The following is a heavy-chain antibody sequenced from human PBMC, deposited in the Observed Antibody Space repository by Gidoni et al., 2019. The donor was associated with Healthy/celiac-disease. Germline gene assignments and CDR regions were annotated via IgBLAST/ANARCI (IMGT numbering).Heavy chain of an antibody. CDR3: ARDRRRYSSSWDYYFDY. CDR2: IYTSGST. J-gene: IGHJ4*02. V-gene: IGHV4-61*02. D-gene: IGHD6-13*01. Sequence: QVQLQESGPGLVKPSQTLSLTCTVSGGSISSGSYYWSWIRQPAGKGLEWIGRIYTSGSTNYNPSLKSRVTISVDTSKNQFSLKLSSVTAADTAVYYCARDRRRYSSSWDYYFDYWGQGTLVTVSS. CDR1: GGSISSGSYY.